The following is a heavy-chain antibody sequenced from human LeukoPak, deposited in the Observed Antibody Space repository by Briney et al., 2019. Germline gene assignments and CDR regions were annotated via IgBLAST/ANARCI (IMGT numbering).Heavy chain of an antibody. CDR3: ARPLFCAFDNCGYWLDP. J-gene: IGHJ5*02. Sequence: ASVKVSCKTSGYTFTKFLIHWVRQAPGQGLEWVGTINPNGDATNYAPRLQGRLTLTQDTSTSTVYMELRGLTPDDTAVYYCARPLFCAFDNCGYWLDPWGPGTLVTVSS. V-gene: IGHV1-46*01. CDR2: INPNGDAT. CDR1: GYTFTKFL. D-gene: IGHD1-20*01.